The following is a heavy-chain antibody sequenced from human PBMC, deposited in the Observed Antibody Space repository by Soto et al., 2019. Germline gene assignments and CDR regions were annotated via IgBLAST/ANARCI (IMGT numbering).Heavy chain of an antibody. D-gene: IGHD5-12*01. Sequence: KASETLSLTCTVSGASISGSYWSWIRQSPRKGLEWIGYVYHTGSTNYNPSLKSRVTISLDTSKSQFSLNLTSLTTADTAVYFCARGGNRYSNVASGVGGFDYWGQGSLVTVSS. V-gene: IGHV4-59*01. CDR1: GASISGSY. CDR3: ARGGNRYSNVASGVGGFDY. J-gene: IGHJ4*02. CDR2: VYHTGST.